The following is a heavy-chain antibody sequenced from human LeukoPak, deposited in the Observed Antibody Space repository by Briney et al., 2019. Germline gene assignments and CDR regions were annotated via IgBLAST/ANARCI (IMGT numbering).Heavy chain of an antibody. D-gene: IGHD3-22*01. CDR2: IHHSGST. CDR3: ARQDVSGYYSSYWYFDL. J-gene: IGHJ2*01. Sequence: ASETLSLTCAVSGYSISSGYYWGWIRQSPGKGLEWIGTIHHSGSTYYNPSLKSQVTISVDRSKNQFSLRLSSVTAADTAVYYCARQDVSGYYSSYWYFDLWGRGTLVTVSS. CDR1: GYSISSGYY. V-gene: IGHV4-38-2*01.